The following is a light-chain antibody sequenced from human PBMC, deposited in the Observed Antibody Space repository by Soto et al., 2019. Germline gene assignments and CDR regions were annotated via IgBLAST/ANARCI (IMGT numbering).Light chain of an antibody. CDR1: QSVSSN. J-gene: IGKJ2*01. CDR3: QQYNNWPPYT. Sequence: EIVMTQSPATLSVSPGERATLSCRAGQSVSSNLAWYQQKPGQAPRLLIYGASTRATGIPARFSGSGSGTEFTLTISSLQSEDFAVHYCQQYNNWPPYTFGQGTKLEVE. CDR2: GAS. V-gene: IGKV3-15*01.